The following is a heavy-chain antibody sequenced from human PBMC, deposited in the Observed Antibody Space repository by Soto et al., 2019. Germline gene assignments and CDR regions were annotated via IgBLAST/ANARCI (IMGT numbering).Heavy chain of an antibody. Sequence: SGPTLVNPTETLTLTCTFSGFSLTSPGMCVSWIRQPPGKALEWLALIERDDDDKYYSTSLKTRLTISKDTRKNQVVLTMANMDPADTGTYSCARSIRGPRRFNGMDVSGQGTTVTVSS. CDR3: ARSIRGPRRFNGMDV. D-gene: IGHD1-20*01. CDR2: IERDDDDK. J-gene: IGHJ6*02. V-gene: IGHV2-70*13. CDR1: GFSLTSPGMC.